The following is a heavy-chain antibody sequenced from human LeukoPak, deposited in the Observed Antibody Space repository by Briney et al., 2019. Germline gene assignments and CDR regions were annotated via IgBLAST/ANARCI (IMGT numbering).Heavy chain of an antibody. CDR2: ISYDGSNK. J-gene: IGHJ4*02. V-gene: IGHV3-30*03. D-gene: IGHD6-19*01. CDR3: ALQYSSGWSFDY. CDR1: GFTFSSYG. Sequence: GGSLRLSCAASGFTFSSYGMHWVRQAPGKGLEWVAVISYDGSNKYYADSVKGRFTISRDNSKNTLYLQMNSLRAEDTAVYHCALQYSSGWSFDYWGQGTLVTVSS.